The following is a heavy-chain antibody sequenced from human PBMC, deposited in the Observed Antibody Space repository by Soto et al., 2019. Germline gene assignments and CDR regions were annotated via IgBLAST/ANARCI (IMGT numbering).Heavy chain of an antibody. CDR2: IYYSGHT. J-gene: IGHJ5*02. D-gene: IGHD2-21*01. Sequence: QVQLQELGPGLVKPSETLSLTCTVSGDSVTSGTYFWTWIRQPPGKGLEWIGYIYYSGHTKYNPSLESRVTMSLHTFKNQFSLQLNSVTAADTAVYYCARGVVVDFDPWGQGTLVTVSS. V-gene: IGHV4-61*01. CDR3: ARGVVVDFDP. CDR1: GDSVTSGTYF.